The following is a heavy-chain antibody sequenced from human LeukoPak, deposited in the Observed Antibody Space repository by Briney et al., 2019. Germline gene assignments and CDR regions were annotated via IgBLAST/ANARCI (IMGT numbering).Heavy chain of an antibody. D-gene: IGHD3-22*01. CDR2: IYYSGST. Sequence: PSETLSLTCTVSGCSISSGGYYWSWIRQHPGKGLEWIGYIYYSGSTYYNPSLKSRVTISVDTSKNQFSLKLSSVTAADTAVYYCASYDSSGYYYGLDYWGQGTLVTVSS. CDR3: ASYDSSGYYYGLDY. CDR1: GCSISSGGYY. V-gene: IGHV4-31*03. J-gene: IGHJ4*02.